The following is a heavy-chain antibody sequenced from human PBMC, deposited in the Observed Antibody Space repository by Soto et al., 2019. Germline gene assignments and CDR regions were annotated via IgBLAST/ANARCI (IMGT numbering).Heavy chain of an antibody. Sequence: QLQLQESGSGLVKPSQTLSLTCAASGGSISSGGYSWSWLRQPPGKGLEWIGYIYHSGSTYYHPSLKSRATISVDSSKNQVSLKLSSVTAADTAVYYCARGQVVAAQHWGQGTLVTVSS. CDR2: IYHSGST. V-gene: IGHV4-30-2*01. J-gene: IGHJ4*02. D-gene: IGHD2-15*01. CDR1: GGSISSGGYS. CDR3: ARGQVVAAQH.